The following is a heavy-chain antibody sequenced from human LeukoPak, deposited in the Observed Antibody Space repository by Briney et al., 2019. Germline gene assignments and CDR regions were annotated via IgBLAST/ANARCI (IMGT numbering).Heavy chain of an antibody. CDR3: ARDPRDDHNSLDY. Sequence: GGSLRLSCAASGFTFSTCAMSWVRQSPEKGLEWVANIKEDGSARYYVDSVKGRFTISRDNPKNSLYLQMGGLRADDTAMYYCARDPRDDHNSLDYWGQGTQVTVSS. D-gene: IGHD5-24*01. J-gene: IGHJ4*02. CDR2: IKEDGSAR. CDR1: GFTFSTCA. V-gene: IGHV3-7*03.